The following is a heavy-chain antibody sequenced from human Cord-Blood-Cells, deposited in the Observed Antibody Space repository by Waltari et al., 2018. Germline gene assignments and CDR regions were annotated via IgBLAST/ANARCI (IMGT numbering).Heavy chain of an antibody. D-gene: IGHD3-3*01. CDR1: GYSFTSYW. Sequence: EVQLVQSGEEVKKPGESLKISCKGSGYSFTSYWIGWVRQMPGKGLEWMGIIYPGDSDTRYSPSFQGQVTISADKSISTAYLQWSSLKASDTAMYYCARLLPSYYDFWSGYSAFDYWGQGTLVTVSS. V-gene: IGHV5-51*01. J-gene: IGHJ4*02. CDR3: ARLLPSYYDFWSGYSAFDY. CDR2: IYPGDSDT.